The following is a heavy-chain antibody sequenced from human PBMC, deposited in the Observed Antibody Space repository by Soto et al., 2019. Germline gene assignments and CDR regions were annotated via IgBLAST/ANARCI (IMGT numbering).Heavy chain of an antibody. J-gene: IGHJ5*02. CDR3: ARGSDSGWYNWFDP. Sequence: SETLSLTCTVSSGSISNSYWSWIRQPPGKGLEWIGYVYYSGSTNYNPSLRGRLTISVDTSKNQFSLKLSSVTATDTAVYYCARGSDSGWYNWFDPWGPGTLVTVSS. D-gene: IGHD6-19*01. V-gene: IGHV4-59*01. CDR2: VYYSGST. CDR1: SGSISNSY.